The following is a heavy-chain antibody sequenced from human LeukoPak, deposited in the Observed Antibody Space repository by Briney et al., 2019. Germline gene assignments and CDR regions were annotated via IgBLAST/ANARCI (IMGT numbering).Heavy chain of an antibody. CDR2: ISYDGSNK. Sequence: GGSLRLSCAASGFTFSSYAMHWVRQAPGKGVEWVAVISYDGSNKYYADSVKGRFTISRDNSKNTLYLQMNSLRAEDTAVYYCARDYRIAAAGTFPPTPHNWFDPWGQGTLVTVSS. V-gene: IGHV3-30*04. CDR3: ARDYRIAAAGTFPPTPHNWFDP. CDR1: GFTFSSYA. D-gene: IGHD6-13*01. J-gene: IGHJ5*02.